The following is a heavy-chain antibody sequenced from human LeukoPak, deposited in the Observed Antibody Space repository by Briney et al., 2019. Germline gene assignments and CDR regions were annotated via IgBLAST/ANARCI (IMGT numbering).Heavy chain of an antibody. CDR2: IRYDGSNK. D-gene: IGHD4-11*01. V-gene: IGHV3-30*02. Sequence: GGSLRLXCAASGFTFSSYGMHWVRQAPGKGLEWVAFIRYDGSNKYYADSVKGRFTISRDNSKNTLYLQMNSLRAEDTAVYYCAKENYSNYAYYFDYWGQGTLVTVSS. CDR3: AKENYSNYAYYFDY. CDR1: GFTFSSYG. J-gene: IGHJ4*02.